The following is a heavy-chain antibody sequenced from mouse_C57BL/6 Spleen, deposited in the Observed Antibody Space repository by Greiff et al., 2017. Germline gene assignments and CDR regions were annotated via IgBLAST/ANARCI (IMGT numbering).Heavy chain of an antibody. D-gene: IGHD3-3*01. CDR2: INYDGSST. Sequence: EVKLMESEGGLVQPGSSMKLSCTASGFTFSDYYMAWVRQVPEKGLEWVANINYDGSSTYYLDSLKSRFIISRDNAKNILYLQMSSLKSEDTATYYCAREGDIRGDYFDYWGQGTTLTVSS. CDR1: GFTFSDYY. CDR3: AREGDIRGDYFDY. J-gene: IGHJ2*01. V-gene: IGHV5-16*01.